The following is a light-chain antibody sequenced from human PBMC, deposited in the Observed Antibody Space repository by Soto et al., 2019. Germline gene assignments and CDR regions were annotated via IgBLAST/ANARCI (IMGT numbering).Light chain of an antibody. J-gene: IGKJ2*01. Sequence: ETVLTQSPATLSLSPGERAILSCRASQSVGSYLAWYQQKPGQAPRLLIYDASNRATGIPVRFSGSGSGTDFTLTISGLEPEDFAVYYCQQRRNWPREYTFGQGTKLEI. CDR1: QSVGSY. CDR3: QQRRNWPREYT. CDR2: DAS. V-gene: IGKV3-11*01.